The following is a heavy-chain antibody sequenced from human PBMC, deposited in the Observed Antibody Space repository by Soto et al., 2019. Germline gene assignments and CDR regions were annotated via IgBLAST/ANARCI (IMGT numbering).Heavy chain of an antibody. Sequence: SVKVSCKASGGAFSDYAFSWVRQAPGQGLEWLGGIMPIFRAPDYAQKFQGRVTITADEFTWTAYMEMNSLRSEDTAVYYCASWLKGPDIGNYYYGMDVWGQGTTVTVSS. D-gene: IGHD2-15*01. V-gene: IGHV1-69*13. J-gene: IGHJ6*02. CDR1: GGAFSDYA. CDR3: ASWLKGPDIGNYYYGMDV. CDR2: IMPIFRAP.